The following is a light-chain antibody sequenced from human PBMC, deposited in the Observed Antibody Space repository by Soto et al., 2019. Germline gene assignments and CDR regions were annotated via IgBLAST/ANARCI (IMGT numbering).Light chain of an antibody. CDR1: SSNIGSNY. V-gene: IGLV1-51*01. J-gene: IGLJ1*01. CDR2: DNI. CDR3: QSYDSSLSGSGFV. Sequence: QSVLTQPPSVSAAPGQKVTISCSGSSSNIGSNYVAWYQHVPGTAPTLLIYDNIKRYPGIPDRFSGSKSGTSATLDITGLQTEDEADYYCQSYDSSLSGSGFVFGTGTKVTVL.